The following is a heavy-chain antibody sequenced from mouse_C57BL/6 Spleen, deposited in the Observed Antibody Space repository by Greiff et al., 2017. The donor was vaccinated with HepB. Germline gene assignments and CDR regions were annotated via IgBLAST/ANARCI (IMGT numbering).Heavy chain of an antibody. CDR1: GYTFTSYW. Sequence: QVQLQQPGAELVKPGASVKLSCKASGYTFTSYWMHWVKQRPGQGLEWIGMIHPNSGSTNYNEKFKSKATLTVDKSSSTAYMQLSSLTSEDSAVYYCARSEGSSGPPWFAYWGQGTLVTVAA. J-gene: IGHJ3*01. D-gene: IGHD3-2*02. CDR2: IHPNSGST. V-gene: IGHV1-64*01. CDR3: ARSEGSSGPPWFAY.